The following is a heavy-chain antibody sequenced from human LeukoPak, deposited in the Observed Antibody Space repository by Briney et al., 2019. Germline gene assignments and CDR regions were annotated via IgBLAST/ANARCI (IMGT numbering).Heavy chain of an antibody. CDR3: ARDSHKLHSSAYFYFFDY. J-gene: IGHJ4*02. D-gene: IGHD3-22*01. CDR2: IYGGGDT. CDR1: GFTVSSDY. V-gene: IGHV3-66*02. Sequence: GGSLRLSCAASGFTVSSDYMGWVRQAPGKGLEYVSIIYGGGDTFYADSVKGRFTISRDNSKNTLYLQMNSLRAEDTAVYNCARDSHKLHSSAYFYFFDYWGQGTLVSVSS.